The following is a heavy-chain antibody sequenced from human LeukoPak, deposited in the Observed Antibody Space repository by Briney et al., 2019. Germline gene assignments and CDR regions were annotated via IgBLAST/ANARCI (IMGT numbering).Heavy chain of an antibody. D-gene: IGHD7-27*01. Sequence: GGSLRLSCAASGFTFSTYAMSWVRQAPGKGLEWVSGISGSGGSTYYADSVKGRFTISRDDSKNTLYLQMNSLRAEDTALYYCAKSSLGYGMDVWGQGTTVTVSS. V-gene: IGHV3-23*01. CDR1: GFTFSTYA. CDR2: ISGSGGST. J-gene: IGHJ6*02. CDR3: AKSSLGYGMDV.